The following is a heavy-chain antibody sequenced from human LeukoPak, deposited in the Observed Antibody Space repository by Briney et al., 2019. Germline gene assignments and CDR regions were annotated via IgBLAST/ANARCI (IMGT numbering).Heavy chain of an antibody. J-gene: IGHJ4*02. Sequence: GGSLRLSCAASGFTFSSYWMHWVRQAPGKGLVWVSRINSDGGTTTYADSVKGRFTISRDNAKNTLYLQMNSLRAEDTAVYYCARDHDSSGYSFDYWGQGTLVTVSS. CDR3: ARDHDSSGYSFDY. CDR2: INSDGGTT. D-gene: IGHD3-22*01. CDR1: GFTFSSYW. V-gene: IGHV3-74*01.